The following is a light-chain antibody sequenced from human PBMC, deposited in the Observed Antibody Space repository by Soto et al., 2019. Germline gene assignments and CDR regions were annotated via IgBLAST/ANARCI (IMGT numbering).Light chain of an antibody. CDR2: GVT. Sequence: QSALTQPASVSGSPGQSITISCTGTDSDVGGYNFVSWYQQHPGKAPKLMIYGVTNRPSGVSNRFSGSKSGNTASLTISGLQAEDDANYYCSSYTSSSTHNYVFGTGTKLTVL. CDR3: SSYTSSSTHNYV. J-gene: IGLJ1*01. CDR1: DSDVGGYNF. V-gene: IGLV2-14*01.